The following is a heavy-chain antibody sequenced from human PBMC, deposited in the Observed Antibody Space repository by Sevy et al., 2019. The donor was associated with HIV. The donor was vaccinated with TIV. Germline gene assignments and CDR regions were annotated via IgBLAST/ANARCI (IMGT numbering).Heavy chain of an antibody. D-gene: IGHD1-26*01. CDR3: ARVPTKGWAYYGLDV. J-gene: IGHJ6*02. V-gene: IGHV7-4-1*02. Sequence: ASVKVSCKASGYTFTSYAMNWVRQAPGQGLEWMGWINTNTGNPTYPQGFTGRFVFSLDTSVSTAYLQISSLKAEDTAVYYCARVPTKGWAYYGLDVWGQGTTVTVSS. CDR1: GYTFTSYA. CDR2: INTNTGNP.